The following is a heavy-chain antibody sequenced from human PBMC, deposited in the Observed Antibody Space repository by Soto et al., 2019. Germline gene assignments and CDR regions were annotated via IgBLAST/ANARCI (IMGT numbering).Heavy chain of an antibody. J-gene: IGHJ4*02. CDR2: ISSHGNDK. D-gene: IGHD6-13*01. Sequence: QVQLVESGGGVIQPGRTLRLSCAAAGFTFNNFAMHWVRQAPGKGLVWVTVISSHGNDKYYADSVKGRFTISRDNSKNTLYLQMNSLRAEDTAVYYCAKDRDIAAAGYNFDYWGQGTLVTVSS. V-gene: IGHV3-30*18. CDR3: AKDRDIAAAGYNFDY. CDR1: GFTFNNFA.